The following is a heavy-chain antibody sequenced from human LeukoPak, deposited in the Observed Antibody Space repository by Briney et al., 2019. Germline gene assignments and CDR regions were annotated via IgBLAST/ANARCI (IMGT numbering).Heavy chain of an antibody. CDR2: SFYSGST. J-gene: IGHJ4*02. D-gene: IGHD3-10*01. Sequence: SETLSLTCTVSGGSISSSTYYWGWIRQPPGKGLEWIGNSFYSGSTHYNPSLKSRITIPVDTSKNQFSLRLSSMTAADTAVYYCARLPRLSSSGSYNSPFYYFDYWGQGILVTASS. CDR3: ARLPRLSSSGSYNSPFYYFDY. CDR1: GGSISSSTYY. V-gene: IGHV4-39*01.